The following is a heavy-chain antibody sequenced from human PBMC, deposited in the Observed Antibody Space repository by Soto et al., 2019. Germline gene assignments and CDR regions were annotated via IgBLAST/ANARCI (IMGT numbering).Heavy chain of an antibody. V-gene: IGHV1-18*01. Sequence: ASVKVSCKASGYTFTRSGISWVRQAPGQGLEWMGWISTYNGDTNYAQTFQGRVTMTTDTSTSTVHMEVRSLRSEDTAIYYCAREGVAPYYYYGMDVWGQGTPVTVSS. CDR3: AREGVAPYYYYGMDV. J-gene: IGHJ6*02. CDR2: ISTYNGDT. CDR1: GYTFTRSG. D-gene: IGHD5-12*01.